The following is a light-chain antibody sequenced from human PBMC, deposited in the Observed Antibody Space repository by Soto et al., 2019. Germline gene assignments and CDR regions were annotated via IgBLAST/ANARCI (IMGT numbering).Light chain of an antibody. Sequence: DIQMTQSPSSLSASVGERVTITCRACQNIKSFLNWYQQKPGKAPKLLIYATASVQSGVPARFSGGRSSTDFSLSISSLQHEDFATYYCQQTYVAPVTFGGGTKVEI. J-gene: IGKJ4*01. CDR1: QNIKSF. V-gene: IGKV1-39*01. CDR3: QQTYVAPVT. CDR2: ATA.